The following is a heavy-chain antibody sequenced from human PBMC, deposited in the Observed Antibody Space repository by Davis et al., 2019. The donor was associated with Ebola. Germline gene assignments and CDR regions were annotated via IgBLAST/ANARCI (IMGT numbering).Heavy chain of an antibody. CDR1: GFTFSSYE. CDR2: ISSSGSTI. CDR3: AREWVGSGSPYYYYGMDV. V-gene: IGHV3-48*03. D-gene: IGHD3-10*01. Sequence: GGSLRLSCAASGFTFSSYEMNWVRQAPGKGLEWVSYISSSGSTIYYADSVKGRFTISRDNAKNSLYLQMNSLRAEDTAVYYCAREWVGSGSPYYYYGMDVWGQGTTVTVSS. J-gene: IGHJ6*02.